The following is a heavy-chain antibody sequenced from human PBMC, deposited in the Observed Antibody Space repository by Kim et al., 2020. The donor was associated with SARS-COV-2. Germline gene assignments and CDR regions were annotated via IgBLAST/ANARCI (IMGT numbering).Heavy chain of an antibody. Sequence: SETLSLTCTVFGGSISSSSYYWGWIRQSPGKGLEWIGSIHYSGSTYHNPSLKSRVTISVETSKNQFSLKLSSVTAADTAVYYCARNLSEGKQLWLDWFDPWGQGTLVTVSS. D-gene: IGHD5-18*01. V-gene: IGHV4-39*01. J-gene: IGHJ5*02. CDR2: IHYSGST. CDR3: ARNLSEGKQLWLDWFDP. CDR1: GGSISSSSYY.